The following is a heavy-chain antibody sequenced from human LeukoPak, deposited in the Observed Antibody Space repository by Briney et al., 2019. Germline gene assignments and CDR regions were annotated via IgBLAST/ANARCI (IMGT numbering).Heavy chain of an antibody. Sequence: ASVKVSCKASGYTFISYGVSWVRQAPGQGLEWMGWINSNNGGTKYAQKFRDRVTMTRDTSISTAYMELSSLRSDDTAVYYCARQQLTHFDFWGQGTLVSVSS. CDR3: ARQQLTHFDF. D-gene: IGHD6-13*01. J-gene: IGHJ4*02. CDR2: INSNNGGT. V-gene: IGHV1-2*02. CDR1: GYTFISYG.